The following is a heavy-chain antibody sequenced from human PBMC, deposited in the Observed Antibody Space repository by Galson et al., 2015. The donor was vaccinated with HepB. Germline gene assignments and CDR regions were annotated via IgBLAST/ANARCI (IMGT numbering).Heavy chain of an antibody. Sequence: SLRLSCAASGFTFSSYAMSWVRQAPGKGLEWVSAISGSGGSTYYADSVKGRFTISRDNSKNTLYLQMNSLRAEDTAVYYCAKDLIGVPAFDIWGQGTMVTVSS. D-gene: IGHD2-21*01. CDR2: ISGSGGST. CDR1: GFTFSSYA. J-gene: IGHJ3*02. V-gene: IGHV3-23*01. CDR3: AKDLIGVPAFDI.